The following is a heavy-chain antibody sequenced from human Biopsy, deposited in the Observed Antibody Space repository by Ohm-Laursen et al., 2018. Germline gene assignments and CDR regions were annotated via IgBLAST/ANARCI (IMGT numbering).Heavy chain of an antibody. CDR1: GYTFTGHY. J-gene: IGHJ6*02. V-gene: IGHV1-2*02. CDR3: VRSRAGGATWGMDV. Sequence: ASVSVSCQASGYTFTGHYLHWVRQAPGHGLEWMGWINPDNGGTIHAQKFQGRVTVTRDTSISTAYVEVTSLRSDDTAVYYCVRSRAGGATWGMDVWGQGTTVTVSS. CDR2: INPDNGGT. D-gene: IGHD3-16*01.